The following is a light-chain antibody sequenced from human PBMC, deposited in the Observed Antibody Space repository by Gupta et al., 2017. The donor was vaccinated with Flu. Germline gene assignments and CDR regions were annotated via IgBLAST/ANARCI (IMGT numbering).Light chain of an antibody. V-gene: IGKV1-5*03. CDR1: QSISSW. Sequence: MTQSPSTLSASVGDRVTITCRASQSISSWLAWYQQKPGKAPNPLSYKASSLENGVPGRFSGSGSGTEFTLTISSLQPDDSATYYCQHLGTFGQGTNVEIK. CDR3: QHLGT. CDR2: KAS. J-gene: IGKJ1*01.